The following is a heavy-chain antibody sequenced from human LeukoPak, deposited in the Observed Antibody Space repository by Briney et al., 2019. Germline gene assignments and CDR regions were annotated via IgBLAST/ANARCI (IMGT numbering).Heavy chain of an antibody. CDR2: FSRSGPDT. Sequence: GGSLRLSCAASGFTFGSSAMSWVRQAPGKGPEWVSTFSRSGPDTYYADSVKGRFTISRDNSKNTLYLQMNSLRAEDTAVYYCARDGLREWFGVQYYFDYWGQGTLVTVSS. D-gene: IGHD3-10*01. CDR3: ARDGLREWFGVQYYFDY. J-gene: IGHJ4*02. CDR1: GFTFGSSA. V-gene: IGHV3-23*01.